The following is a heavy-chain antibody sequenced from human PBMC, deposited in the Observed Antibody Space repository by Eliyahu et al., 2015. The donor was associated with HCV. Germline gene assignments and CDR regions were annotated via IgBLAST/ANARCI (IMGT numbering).Heavy chain of an antibody. CDR3: TGIAAAGWYYYYGMDV. Sequence: QLQLQESGPGLVKPSETLSLTCTVSGGSISSSSYYWGWIRQPPGKGLEWIGSIYYSGSTYYNPSLKSRVTISVDTSKNQFSLKLSSVTAADTAVYYGTGIAAAGWYYYYGMDVWGQGTTVTVSS. CDR1: GGSISSSSYY. D-gene: IGHD6-13*01. CDR2: IYYSGST. V-gene: IGHV4-39*01. J-gene: IGHJ6*02.